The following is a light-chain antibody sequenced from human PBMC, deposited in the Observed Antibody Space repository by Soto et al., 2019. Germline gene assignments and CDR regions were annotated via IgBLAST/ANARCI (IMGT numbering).Light chain of an antibody. CDR1: KNDVGSYNL. V-gene: IGLV2-23*01. J-gene: IGLJ1*01. Sequence: QSALTQPASVSGSPGQSITISCTGNKNDVGSYNLVSWYQQHPGKAPKLMIYEGSKRPSGVSNRFSGSKSGNTASLTISGLQAEDEADYYCCSYAGSSTYVFGTGTKVTVL. CDR3: CSYAGSSTYV. CDR2: EGS.